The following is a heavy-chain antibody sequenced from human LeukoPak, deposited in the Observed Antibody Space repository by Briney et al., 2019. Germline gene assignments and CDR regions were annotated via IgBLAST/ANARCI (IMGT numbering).Heavy chain of an antibody. CDR3: ARHQTRYDSSGYYSRTFDY. CDR2: VYYRGTT. D-gene: IGHD3-22*01. V-gene: IGHV4-39*01. J-gene: IGHJ4*02. CDR1: GDSISRSNYY. Sequence: SETLSLTCTVSGDSISRSNYYWGWIRQPPGKGLEWIGNVYYRGTTYYSPSLKSRVTISVDPSKNQFYLALNSVAAADTAVYYCARHQTRYDSSGYYSRTFDYWGQGTLVTVSS.